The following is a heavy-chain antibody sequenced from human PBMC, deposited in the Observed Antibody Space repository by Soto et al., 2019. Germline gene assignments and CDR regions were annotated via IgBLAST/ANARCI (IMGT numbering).Heavy chain of an antibody. CDR2: ISSSSSYT. CDR3: ARVSPHYGGNHDAFDI. J-gene: IGHJ3*02. V-gene: IGHV3-11*06. CDR1: GFTFSDYY. Sequence: GGSLRLSCAASGFTFSDYYMSWIRQAPGKGLEWVSYISSSSSYTNYADSVKGRFTISRDNAKNSLYLQMNSLRAEDTAVYYCARVSPHYGGNHDAFDIWGQGTMLTVSS. D-gene: IGHD4-17*01.